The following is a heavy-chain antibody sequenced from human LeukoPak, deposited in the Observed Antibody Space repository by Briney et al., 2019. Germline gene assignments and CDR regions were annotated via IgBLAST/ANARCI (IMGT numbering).Heavy chain of an antibody. J-gene: IGHJ5*02. D-gene: IGHD2/OR15-2a*01. CDR2: IWPSDSDS. V-gene: IGHV5-51*01. Sequence: GESLKISCKTPGYTFTSHWIGWVRQMPGKGLEWMGIIWPSDSDSRYSPSFEGQVTISADKSTTTAYLQWSSLKASDTAIYYCATVSSPSAWGQGTLVTVSS. CDR1: GYTFTSHW. CDR3: ATVSSPSA.